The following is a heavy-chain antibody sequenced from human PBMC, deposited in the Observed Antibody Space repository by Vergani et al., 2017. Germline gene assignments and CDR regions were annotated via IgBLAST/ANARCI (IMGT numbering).Heavy chain of an antibody. D-gene: IGHD3/OR15-3a*01. CDR3: ARGETRTDWLDP. CDR2: IYGCGNI. Sequence: QVQLQESGPGLVKPSQTLSLTCSVSGVSVSSTAFYWNWLRQPAGKGLEWNGRIYGCGNINYNPSLECRVTISRDTSKNQFSLKVHSVTAAATAVYYCARGETRTDWLDPWGQGTQVIVSS. V-gene: IGHV4-61*02. J-gene: IGHJ5*02. CDR1: GVSVSSTAFY.